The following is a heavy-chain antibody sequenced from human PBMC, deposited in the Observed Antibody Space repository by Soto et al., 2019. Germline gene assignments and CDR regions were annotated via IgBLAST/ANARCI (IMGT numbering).Heavy chain of an antibody. CDR1: CGSISSYY. CDR2: IYYSGST. J-gene: IGHJ6*02. Sequence: SETLSLTCTVSCGSISSYYWSWIRQPPGKGLEWIGYIYYSGSTNYNPSLKSRVTISVDTSKNQFSLKLSSVTAADTAVYYCARGRDYYYYGMDVWGQGTTVTVSS. V-gene: IGHV4-59*01. CDR3: ARGRDYYYYGMDV.